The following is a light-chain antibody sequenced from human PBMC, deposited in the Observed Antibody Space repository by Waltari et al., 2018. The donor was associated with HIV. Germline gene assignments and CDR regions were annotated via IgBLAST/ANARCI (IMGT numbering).Light chain of an antibody. CDR2: EDS. Sequence: SYELTQPPSVSVSPGQTARITCSGDALPKRYAYWYQQKSGQAPVLVIYEDSKRPSGIPEVFSGSSSGTMATLTISGAQVDDEADYYCYSRDSSGNSWVFGGGTKLTVL. CDR1: ALPKRY. J-gene: IGLJ3*02. V-gene: IGLV3-10*01. CDR3: YSRDSSGNSWV.